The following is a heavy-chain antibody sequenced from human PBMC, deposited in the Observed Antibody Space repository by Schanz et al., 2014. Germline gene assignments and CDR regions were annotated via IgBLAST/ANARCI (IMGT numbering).Heavy chain of an antibody. CDR2: INSDGSTT. CDR1: GFTFSSYT. V-gene: IGHV3-74*02. CDR3: ARPLGPNYYYYGLDV. Sequence: VQLVESGGGLVKPGGSLRLSCTASGFTFSSYTMHWVRQAPGTGLEWVSRINSDGSTTIYADSVKGRFTISRDNAKNTLYLQMNSLRAEDTAVYYCARPLGPNYYYYGLDVWGQGTTVTVSS. J-gene: IGHJ6*02.